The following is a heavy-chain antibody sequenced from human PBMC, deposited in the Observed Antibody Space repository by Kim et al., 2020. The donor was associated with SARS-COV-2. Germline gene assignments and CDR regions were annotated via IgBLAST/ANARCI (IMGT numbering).Heavy chain of an antibody. J-gene: IGHJ2*01. CDR3: ARATWYFDL. V-gene: IGHV3-21*06. CDR2: ISIGSTYI. Sequence: GGSLRLSCAASGFNFSDYSMNWFRQAPGKGLEWVSSISIGSTYIYYGDSVKGRFTVSRNNAKNSLFLQMNSLRVEDTAVYFCARATWYFDLWGRGTLVTVSS. CDR1: GFNFSDYS.